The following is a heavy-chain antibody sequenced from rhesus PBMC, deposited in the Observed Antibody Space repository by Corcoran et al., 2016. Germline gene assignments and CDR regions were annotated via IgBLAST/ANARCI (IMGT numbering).Heavy chain of an antibody. CDR3: ARDRTTNFDY. V-gene: IGHV4-127*01. J-gene: IGHJ4*01. CDR2: IGGTSAST. CDR1: GYSISSGYG. Sequence: QVQLQESGPGLVKPSEPLSLTCAVSGYSISSGYGWSWIRQPPGKGLEWIGYIGGTSASTIYNPSLKSRVTISKDTSKTQFSLKLSSVTAADTAVYYCARDRTTNFDYWGQGVLVTVSS. D-gene: IGHD1-26*01.